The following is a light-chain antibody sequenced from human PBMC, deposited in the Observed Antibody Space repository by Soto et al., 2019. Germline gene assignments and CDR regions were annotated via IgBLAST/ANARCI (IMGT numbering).Light chain of an antibody. CDR2: DVS. V-gene: IGLV2-14*01. Sequence: QSALTQPASVSGSPGQSITISCTGTSSDVGGYNYVSWYQQHPGKAPKLMIYDVSNRPSGVSNRFSGSKSGNTASLTISGLQAEDEADYYCSSYTSSSPSFGTGTKVTV. J-gene: IGLJ1*01. CDR3: SSYTSSSPS. CDR1: SSDVGGYNY.